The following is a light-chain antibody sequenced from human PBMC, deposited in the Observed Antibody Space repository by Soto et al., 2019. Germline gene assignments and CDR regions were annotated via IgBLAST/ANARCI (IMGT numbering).Light chain of an antibody. CDR2: GAA. CDR1: ESVDSNY. Sequence: EIVLTQSPGTLSLSPGERATLPCRATESVDSNYLAWYQQKPGQAPRLLIYGAASRATGTPDRFSGSGSGTDFILTISRLDPEDSAVYYCQQYSDSPQTFGQGTKVDIK. V-gene: IGKV3-20*01. CDR3: QQYSDSPQT. J-gene: IGKJ1*01.